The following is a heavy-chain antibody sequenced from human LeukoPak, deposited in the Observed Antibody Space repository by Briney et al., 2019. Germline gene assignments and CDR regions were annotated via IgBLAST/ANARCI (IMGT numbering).Heavy chain of an antibody. CDR1: GFTVSSNY. CDR2: IYSGGST. D-gene: IGHD3-22*01. J-gene: IGHJ4*02. Sequence: GGSLRLSCAASGFTVSSNYMSWVRQAPGKGLEWVSVIYSGGSTYYADSVKGRFTISRDNSKNTLYLQMNSLRAEDTAVYYCARDVYYYDSSGYYDYWGQGTLVTVSS. V-gene: IGHV3-53*05. CDR3: ARDVYYYDSSGYYDY.